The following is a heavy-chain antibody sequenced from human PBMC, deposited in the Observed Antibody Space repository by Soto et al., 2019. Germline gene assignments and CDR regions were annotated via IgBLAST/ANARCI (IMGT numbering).Heavy chain of an antibody. Sequence: PGESLKISCEGSGYSFTTYWLAWVRQMPGKGLEYMGIIFPGDSDTRYSPSFQGQVTISADKSISTAYLQWTSLKSSDTAVYYCARARVSTPRLEDPFDIWAKGQWSPSPQ. CDR1: GYSFTTYW. J-gene: IGHJ3*02. CDR3: ARARVSTPRLEDPFDI. V-gene: IGHV5-51*01. D-gene: IGHD3-3*01. CDR2: IFPGDSDT.